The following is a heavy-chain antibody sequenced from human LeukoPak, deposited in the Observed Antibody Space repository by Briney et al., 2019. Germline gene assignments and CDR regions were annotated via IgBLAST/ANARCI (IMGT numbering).Heavy chain of an antibody. CDR2: IHYDGSA. CDR3: ARVPPYNSGRGGLDH. D-gene: IGHD6-19*01. CDR1: GGSISNYC. V-gene: IGHV4-59*13. J-gene: IGHJ4*02. Sequence: KPSETLSLTCTVSGGSISNYCWSWSRHPPGKGLEWIAYIHYDGSAYYNPSLRSRVTISVDTSNNQFSLSLSSVIAADTAVYYCARVPPYNSGRGGLDHWGQGTLVTVSS.